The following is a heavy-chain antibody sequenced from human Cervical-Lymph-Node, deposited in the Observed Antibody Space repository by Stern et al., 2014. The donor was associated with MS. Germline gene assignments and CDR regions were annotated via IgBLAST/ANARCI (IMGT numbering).Heavy chain of an antibody. CDR3: ARQPDYSDFLDF. CDR1: GYNFIEHA. V-gene: IGHV1-3*01. CDR2: IHGCPGTT. J-gene: IGHJ4*02. Sequence: QFQLVQSGAEVKKPGASMTISCKTSGYNFIEHAIHWVRQAPGQRLEWMGWIHGCPGTTKYSQKFQGRVSFTRDKAASAAYMDLSSLSPDDTAVYYCARQPDYSDFLDFWGQGTLVTVSS. D-gene: IGHD4-11*01.